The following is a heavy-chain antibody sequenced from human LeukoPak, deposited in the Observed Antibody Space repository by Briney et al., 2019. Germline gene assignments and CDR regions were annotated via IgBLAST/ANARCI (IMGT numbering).Heavy chain of an antibody. CDR1: GRSFSGYY. CDR3: ARARVHGSGSYDY. CDR2: INHSGCT. Sequence: MASDTLSLTCAVYGRSFSGYYWSWIRHPPRKGLEWIGEINHSGCTNYNPSLKSRVTISVDTSKNQFSLKLSSVTAADTAVYYCARARVHGSGSYDYWGQGTLVIVSS. J-gene: IGHJ4*02. V-gene: IGHV4-34*01. D-gene: IGHD3-10*01.